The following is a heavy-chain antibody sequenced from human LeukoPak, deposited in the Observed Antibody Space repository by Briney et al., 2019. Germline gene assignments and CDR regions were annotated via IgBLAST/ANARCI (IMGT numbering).Heavy chain of an antibody. V-gene: IGHV1-46*01. CDR3: ATVASGWYWRPLGGLDY. CDR1: GYTFTSYY. CDR2: INPSGGST. Sequence: ASVKVSCKASGYTFTSYYMHWVRQAPGQGLEWMGIINPSGGSTSYAQKFQGRATMTRDTSTSTVYMELSSLRSEDTAVYYCATVASGWYWRPLGGLDYWGQGTLVTVSS. D-gene: IGHD6-19*01. J-gene: IGHJ4*02.